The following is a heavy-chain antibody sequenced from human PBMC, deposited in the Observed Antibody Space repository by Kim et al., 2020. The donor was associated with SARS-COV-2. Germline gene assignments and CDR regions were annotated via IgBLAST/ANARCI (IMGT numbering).Heavy chain of an antibody. V-gene: IGHV4-30-2*05. CDR3: ARGSGIVATIFLGLMDV. Sequence: LKSRVTISVDTSKNQFSLKLSSVTAADTAVYYCARGSGIVATIFLGLMDVWGQGTTVTVSS. D-gene: IGHD5-12*01. J-gene: IGHJ6*02.